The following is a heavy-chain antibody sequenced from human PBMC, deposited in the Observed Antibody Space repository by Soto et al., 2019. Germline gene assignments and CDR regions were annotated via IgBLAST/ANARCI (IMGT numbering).Heavy chain of an antibody. CDR2: ISAYNGNT. Sequence: ASVKVSCKASGYTFTSYGISWVRQAPGQGLEWMGWISAYNGNTNYAQKLQGRVTMTTDTSTSTAYMELRSLRSDDTAVYYCARGGYGDYFNYYYGMDVWGQGTTVTVSS. CDR3: ARGGYGDYFNYYYGMDV. J-gene: IGHJ6*02. CDR1: GYTFTSYG. D-gene: IGHD4-17*01. V-gene: IGHV1-18*01.